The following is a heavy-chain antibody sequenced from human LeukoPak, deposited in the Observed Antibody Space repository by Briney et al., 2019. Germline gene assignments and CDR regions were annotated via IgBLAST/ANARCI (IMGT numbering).Heavy chain of an antibody. CDR3: ARGRGYYDSSGYYRHDAFDI. CDR2: ISNSRSSI. J-gene: IGHJ3*02. Sequence: PGGSLRLSCAASGFILSDYSMNWVRQGPGKGLEWISHISNSRSSIFYADSVRGRFTTSRDTDKNFLYLQMDSLRVDDTAVYYCARGRGYYDSSGYYRHDAFDIWGQGTMVTVSS. V-gene: IGHV3-48*01. CDR1: GFILSDYS. D-gene: IGHD3-22*01.